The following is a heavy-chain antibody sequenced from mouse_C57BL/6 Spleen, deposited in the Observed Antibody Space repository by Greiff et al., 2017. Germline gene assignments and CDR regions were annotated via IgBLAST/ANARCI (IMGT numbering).Heavy chain of an antibody. CDR2: IHPNSGST. Sequence: VQLQQPGAELVKPGASVKLSCKASGYTFTSYWMHWVKQRPGQGLEWIGMIHPNSGSTNYNEKFKSKATLTVDKSSSTAYMQLSSLTSEDSAVYYCAPLYYDYERAWFAYWGQGTLVTVSA. CDR3: APLYYDYERAWFAY. D-gene: IGHD2-4*01. J-gene: IGHJ3*01. CDR1: GYTFTSYW. V-gene: IGHV1-64*01.